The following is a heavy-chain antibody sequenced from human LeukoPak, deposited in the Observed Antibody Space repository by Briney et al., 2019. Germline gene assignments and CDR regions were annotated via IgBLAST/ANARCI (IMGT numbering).Heavy chain of an antibody. CDR3: ARHNSSVPFFDY. V-gene: IGHV5-51*01. Sequence: GESLKISCKGSGYRFTSYWIGWVRQMPGKGLEWMGITYAGDSDTRYSPSFQGQVTISADKSSSTAYLQWSSLRASDTAMYYCARHNSSVPFFDYWGQGTLVIASS. J-gene: IGHJ4*02. D-gene: IGHD3-22*01. CDR1: GYRFTSYW. CDR2: TYAGDSDT.